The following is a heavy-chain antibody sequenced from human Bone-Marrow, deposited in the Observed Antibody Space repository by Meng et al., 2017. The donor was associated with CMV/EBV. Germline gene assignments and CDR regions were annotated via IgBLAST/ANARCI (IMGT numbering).Heavy chain of an antibody. D-gene: IGHD6-13*01. CDR3: ARDSAAAVDWYFDL. CDR1: GFPFSDYY. J-gene: IGHJ2*01. V-gene: IGHV3-11*01. CDR2: ISSGGSTI. Sequence: ASGFPFSDYYMSWIRQAPGRGLEWISYISSGGSTIYYADSVKGRFTISRDNAKNSLYLQMNSLRAEDTAVYYCARDSAAAVDWYFDLWGRGTLVTVSS.